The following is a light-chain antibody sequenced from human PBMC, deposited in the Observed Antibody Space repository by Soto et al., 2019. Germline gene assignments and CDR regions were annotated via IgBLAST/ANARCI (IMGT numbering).Light chain of an antibody. CDR2: GNN. Sequence: QSVLAQAPSVSGTPGQRVTITCSGSSSNIGRNSVNWYQHLPGTAPTLLTHGNNHRPSGVPDRFSGSKSGTSASLAISGLQPEDEAYYCCAAWDDSLNEYVFGDGTNATVL. V-gene: IGLV1-44*01. CDR3: AAWDDSLNEYV. J-gene: IGLJ1*01. CDR1: SSNIGRNS.